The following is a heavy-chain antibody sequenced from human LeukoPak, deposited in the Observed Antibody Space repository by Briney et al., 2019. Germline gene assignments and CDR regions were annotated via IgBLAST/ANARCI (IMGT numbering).Heavy chain of an antibody. CDR3: ARDGGADTCIDI. V-gene: IGHV1-18*01. J-gene: IGHJ3*02. CDR2: ISAYNGNT. Sequence: ASVKVSCKASGYTFTSYGISWVRQAPGQGLEWMGWISAYNGNTNYAQKLQGRVTMTRDTSTSTVYMELSSLRSEDTAVYYCARDGGADTCIDIWGQGTMVTVSS. CDR1: GYTFTSYG. D-gene: IGHD2-2*02.